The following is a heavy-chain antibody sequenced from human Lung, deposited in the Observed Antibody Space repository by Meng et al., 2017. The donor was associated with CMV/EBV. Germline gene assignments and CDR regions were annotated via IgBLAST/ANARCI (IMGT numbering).Heavy chain of an antibody. J-gene: IGHJ5*02. V-gene: IGHV3-23*01. D-gene: IGHD5-18*01. CDR1: GFAFRRYA. CDR3: AREEAMVGYYTNWFDA. CDR2: ISGSVGNT. Sequence: GFAFRRYAMSWGRQAPGKVLEWVSSISGSVGNTYYADSVKRRFTISRDNSGDTLYMQMSSLRAEDTAVYYCAREEAMVGYYTNWFDAWGQGALVTVSS.